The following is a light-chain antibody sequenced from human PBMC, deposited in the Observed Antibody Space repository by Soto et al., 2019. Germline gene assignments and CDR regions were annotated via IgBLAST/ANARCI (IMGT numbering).Light chain of an antibody. CDR1: SSDVGNYNL. CDR2: AVN. Sequence: QSALTQPASVSGSPGQSITISCTGTSSDVGNYNLVSWYQQHPGKAPKLMIYAVNKRPSGVSNRFSGSKSGNTASLTISGLQAEDDADYYCCSYAGSSTFIFGGGTKLTVL. J-gene: IGLJ2*01. V-gene: IGLV2-23*02. CDR3: CSYAGSSTFI.